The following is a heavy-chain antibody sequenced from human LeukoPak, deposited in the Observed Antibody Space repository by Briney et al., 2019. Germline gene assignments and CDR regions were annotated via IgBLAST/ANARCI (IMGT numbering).Heavy chain of an antibody. J-gene: IGHJ4*02. CDR3: ATDQRYAFDY. Sequence: QPGGSLRLSCATSGFSFTDYPMNWVRQGPGKGLEWISNIRTTAEGAKYAYYADSVKGRVTISRDDGKNTLYLHMNSLRDDDTAVYYCATDQRYAFDYWGQGILVTVSS. D-gene: IGHD3-9*01. CDR1: GFSFTDYP. CDR2: IRTTAEGAKYA. V-gene: IGHV3-48*02.